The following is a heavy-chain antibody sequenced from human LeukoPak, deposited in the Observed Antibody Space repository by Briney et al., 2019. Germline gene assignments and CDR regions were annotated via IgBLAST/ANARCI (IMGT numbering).Heavy chain of an antibody. CDR1: GYSFTSYW. CDR2: IDPSDSYT. CDR3: ARRDHDAFDI. D-gene: IGHD2-21*02. J-gene: IGHJ3*02. V-gene: IGHV5-10-1*01. Sequence: GESLKISCKGSGYSFTSYWISWVRQMPGKGLEWMGRIDPSDSYTNYSPSSQGHVTISADKSISTAYLQWSSLKASDTAMHYCARRDHDAFDIWGQGTMVTVSS.